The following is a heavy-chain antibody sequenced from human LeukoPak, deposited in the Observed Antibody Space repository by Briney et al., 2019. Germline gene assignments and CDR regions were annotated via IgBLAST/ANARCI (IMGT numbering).Heavy chain of an antibody. CDR1: GDSISSSTYY. Sequence: SETLSLTCTVSGDSISSSTYYWGWIRQPPGKGLEWIGSIYYNGRTYYSPSLKSRVTILIDTSNQFSLRLDSMTAADTAVYYCVRDPKSAVAADWFDPWGQGTLVTVSS. V-gene: IGHV4-39*07. J-gene: IGHJ5*02. D-gene: IGHD6-19*01. CDR2: IYYNGRT. CDR3: VRDPKSAVAADWFDP.